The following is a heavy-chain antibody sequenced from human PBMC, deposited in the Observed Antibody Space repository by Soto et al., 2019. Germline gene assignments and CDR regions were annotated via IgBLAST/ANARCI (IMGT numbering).Heavy chain of an antibody. D-gene: IGHD2-2*01. Sequence: SEILSIASRVSGCPISSGGYFWSWIRQHPGKGLEWIGYISYSGSTYYNPSLKSRLTISVDTSKNQFSLQLRSVTAADTALYHCARYLNTAGWFDPWGQGTLVTVSS. CDR2: ISYSGST. CDR1: GCPISSGGYF. V-gene: IGHV4-31*02. J-gene: IGHJ5*02. CDR3: ARYLNTAGWFDP.